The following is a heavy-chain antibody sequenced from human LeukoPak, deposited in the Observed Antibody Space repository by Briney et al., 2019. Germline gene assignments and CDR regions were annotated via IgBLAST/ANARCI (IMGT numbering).Heavy chain of an antibody. Sequence: GGSLRLSCAASGFTFSDYYMSWIRQAPGKGLEWVSYISSSGSTIYYADSVKGRFTISRDNAKNSLYLQMNSLRAEDTAVYYCARDCRYCGGDWRLHAFDIWGQGTMVTVSS. CDR2: ISSSGSTI. V-gene: IGHV3-11*01. D-gene: IGHD2-21*02. CDR3: ARDCRYCGGDWRLHAFDI. CDR1: GFTFSDYY. J-gene: IGHJ3*02.